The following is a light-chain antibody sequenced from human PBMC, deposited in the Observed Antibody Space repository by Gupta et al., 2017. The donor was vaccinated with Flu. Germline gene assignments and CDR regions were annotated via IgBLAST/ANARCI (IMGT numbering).Light chain of an antibody. CDR2: CAS. CDR1: QGGLYSSDIRHY. Sequence: PGVSATFNGNSTQGGLYSSDIRHYLAWYQQKPGQAPKLLIYCASMRESGVPYRFSGSGSGTDFSLTISSLQPEDVAVYYCQKYYSTPWTFGQGTQVEV. V-gene: IGKV4-1*01. CDR3: QKYYSTPWT. J-gene: IGKJ1*01.